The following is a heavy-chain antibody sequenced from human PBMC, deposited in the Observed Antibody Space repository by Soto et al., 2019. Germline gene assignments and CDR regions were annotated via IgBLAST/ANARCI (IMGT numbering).Heavy chain of an antibody. J-gene: IGHJ4*02. CDR2: INHSGST. V-gene: IGHV4-34*01. D-gene: IGHD3-22*01. CDR3: ARQIYDSDTGPNFQYYFDS. Sequence: SETMSLTCAVYGGSFSGYYWSWIRQPPGKELEWIGEINHSGSTNYSPSFRGHVTISVTKSITTVFLQWSSLRASDTAMYYCARQIYDSDTGPNFQYYFDSWGQGTPVTVSS. CDR1: GGSFSGYY.